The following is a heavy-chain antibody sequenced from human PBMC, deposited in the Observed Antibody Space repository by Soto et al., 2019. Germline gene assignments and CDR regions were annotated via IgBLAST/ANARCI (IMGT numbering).Heavy chain of an antibody. Sequence: QVQLVQSGAEVKKPGSSVKVSCKASGGTFSSYAINWVRQAPGQGLEWMGGIIPIFGTADYGQKFQGRVTITADESTSTAYMELSSLRSEDTAVYYCARAVAGGVCYYYGMDVWGQGTTVTVSS. J-gene: IGHJ6*02. D-gene: IGHD6-19*01. CDR3: ARAVAGGVCYYYGMDV. CDR2: IIPIFGTA. CDR1: GGTFSSYA. V-gene: IGHV1-69*12.